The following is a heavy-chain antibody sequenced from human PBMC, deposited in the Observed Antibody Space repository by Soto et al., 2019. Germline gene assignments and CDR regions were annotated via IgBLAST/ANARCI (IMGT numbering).Heavy chain of an antibody. V-gene: IGHV4-59*08. CDR2: VYYSGNT. Sequence: SETLSLTCSLSGGSIGSYYWSWIRQTPGKGLEWLGNVYYSGNTNYSPSFGSRVAISVDLSRQQFVLKLSSVTTADTAVYYCARHGGYSSGWYGGWFDPWGQGTLVTVS. CDR1: GGSIGSYY. J-gene: IGHJ5*02. CDR3: ARHGGYSSGWYGGWFDP. D-gene: IGHD6-19*01.